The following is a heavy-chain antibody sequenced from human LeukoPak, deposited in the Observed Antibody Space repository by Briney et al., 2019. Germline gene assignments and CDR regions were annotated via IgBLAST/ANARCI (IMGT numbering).Heavy chain of an antibody. V-gene: IGHV1-69*06. CDR2: IIPIFGTA. CDR3: ARDIDYTVTTEERWFDP. D-gene: IGHD4-17*01. CDR1: GGTFINYA. J-gene: IGHJ5*02. Sequence: ASVKVSFKASGGTFINYAISWVQQAPGQGLEWMGGIIPIFGTANYAQKFQGRVTITADKSTSTAYMELSSLRSEDTAVYYCARDIDYTVTTEERWFDPWGQGTLVTVSS.